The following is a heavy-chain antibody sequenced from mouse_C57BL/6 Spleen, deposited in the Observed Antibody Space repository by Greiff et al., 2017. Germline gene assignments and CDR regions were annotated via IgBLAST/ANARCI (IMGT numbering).Heavy chain of an antibody. Sequence: VQLQQSGAELVKPGASVKLSCTASGFNIKDYYMHWVKQRTEQGLEWIGRIDPEDGETKYAPKFQGKATITADTSSNTAYLQLSSLTSEDPAVYYCARSPPSYYYGSTPYYFDYWGQGTTLTVSS. J-gene: IGHJ2*01. CDR2: IDPEDGET. V-gene: IGHV14-2*01. D-gene: IGHD1-1*01. CDR1: GFNIKDYY. CDR3: ARSPPSYYYGSTPYYFDY.